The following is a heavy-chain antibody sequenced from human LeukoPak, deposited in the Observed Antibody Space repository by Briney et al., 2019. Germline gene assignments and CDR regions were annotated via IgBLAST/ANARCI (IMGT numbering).Heavy chain of an antibody. V-gene: IGHV1-2*02. Sequence: ASVKVSCKASGYTFTAYYMHWVRQAPGQGLEWMGWINPNSGDTNYAQKFQGRVTMTRDTSISTAYMELSRLISDDAAVYYCARGSGNYCFDYWGQGTLVSVSS. CDR2: INPNSGDT. CDR1: GYTFTAYY. D-gene: IGHD1-14*01. CDR3: ARGSGNYCFDY. J-gene: IGHJ4*02.